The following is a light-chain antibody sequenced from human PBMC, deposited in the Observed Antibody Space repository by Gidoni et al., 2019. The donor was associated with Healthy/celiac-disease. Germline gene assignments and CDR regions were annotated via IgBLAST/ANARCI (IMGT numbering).Light chain of an antibody. CDR2: DDI. J-gene: IGLJ3*02. Sequence: SYVLTQPPSVSVAPGKTARITCGGNNSGSKTVHWYQQKPGQAPVLVVYDDIDRPSGIPERFSGSNSGNTATLTISRVEAGDEADYYCQVWDTSSDHRVFGGGTKLTVL. V-gene: IGLV3-21*03. CDR1: NSGSKT. CDR3: QVWDTSSDHRV.